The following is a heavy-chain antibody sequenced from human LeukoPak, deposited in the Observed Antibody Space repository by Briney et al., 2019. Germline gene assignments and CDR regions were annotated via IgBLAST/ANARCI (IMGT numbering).Heavy chain of an antibody. D-gene: IGHD3-22*01. CDR2: TRNKANSYST. CDR3: ARSYYYGGSSYYIDY. J-gene: IGHJ4*02. Sequence: GGSLRLSGAASGFTSSDHYMDWVRQAPGKGLEWVGRTRNKANSYSTEYAASVKGRFIISRDASKNSLYLQMNTLKTEDTAVYYCARSYYYGGSSYYIDYWGQGTLVTVSS. V-gene: IGHV3-72*01. CDR1: GFTSSDHY.